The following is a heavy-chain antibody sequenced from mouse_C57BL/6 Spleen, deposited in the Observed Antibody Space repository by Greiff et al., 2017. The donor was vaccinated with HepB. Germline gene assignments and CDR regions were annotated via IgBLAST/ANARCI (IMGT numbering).Heavy chain of an antibody. D-gene: IGHD2-1*01. Sequence: VQLQQSGAELVRPGASVKLSCTASGFNIKDDYMHWVKQRPEQGLEWIGWIDPENGDTEYASKFQGKATITADTSSNTAYLQLSSLTSEDTAVYYCTTYGNYVGYYAMDYWGQGTSVTVSS. CDR3: TTYGNYVGYYAMDY. V-gene: IGHV14-4*01. CDR2: IDPENGDT. CDR1: GFNIKDDY. J-gene: IGHJ4*01.